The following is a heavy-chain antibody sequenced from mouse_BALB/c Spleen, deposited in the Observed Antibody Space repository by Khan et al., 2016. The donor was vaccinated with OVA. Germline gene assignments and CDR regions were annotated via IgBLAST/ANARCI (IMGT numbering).Heavy chain of an antibody. Sequence: QVQLQQSGAELVRPGTSVKVSCKASGYAFTNYLIEWVKQRPGQGLEWIGVINPGSGGTNYNEKFKGKATLPADKSSSTASMQLSSLPSDVSAVYFGARGGFGRFAYWGQGTLVTVSA. J-gene: IGHJ3*01. CDR1: GYAFTNYL. CDR2: INPGSGGT. V-gene: IGHV1-54*01. D-gene: IGHD3-1*01. CDR3: ARGGFGRFAY.